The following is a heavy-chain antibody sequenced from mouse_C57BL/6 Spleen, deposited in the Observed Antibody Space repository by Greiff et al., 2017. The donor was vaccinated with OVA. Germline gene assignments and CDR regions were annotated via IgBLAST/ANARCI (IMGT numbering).Heavy chain of an antibody. CDR2: ISRGSSTI. V-gene: IGHV5-17*01. J-gene: IGHJ2*01. CDR3: ARGGHYYGSSHYFDY. D-gene: IGHD1-1*01. CDR1: GFTFSDYG. Sequence: EVMLVESGGGLVKPGGSLKLSCAASGFTFSDYGMHWVRQAPEKGLEWVAYISRGSSTIYYADTVKGRFTISRDNAKNTLFLQMTSLRSEDTAMYYCARGGHYYGSSHYFDYWGQGTTLTVSS.